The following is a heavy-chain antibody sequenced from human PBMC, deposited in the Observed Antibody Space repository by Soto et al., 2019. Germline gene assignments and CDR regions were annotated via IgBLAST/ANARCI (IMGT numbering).Heavy chain of an antibody. J-gene: IGHJ3*02. Sequence: QVQLQQSGPGLVKPSQTLSLTCAISGDSVSRISTAWNWIRQSPSRGLEWLGRTYYSAKWYNNYAVSVKSLITINPDTSKNQFSLQLNSVTREDTAVYYCASGRWSGFDIWGQGTMVTVSS. CDR2: TYYSAKWYN. V-gene: IGHV6-1*01. CDR1: GDSVSRISTA. CDR3: ASGRWSGFDI. D-gene: IGHD3-3*01.